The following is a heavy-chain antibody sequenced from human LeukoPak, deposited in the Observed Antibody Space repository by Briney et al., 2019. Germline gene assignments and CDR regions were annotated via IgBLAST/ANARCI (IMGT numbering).Heavy chain of an antibody. J-gene: IGHJ4*02. D-gene: IGHD6-6*01. CDR1: GFTFSSYS. V-gene: IGHV3-21*01. CDR2: ISSSSSYI. CDR3: ARAKDSSSPPLDY. Sequence: PGGPLRLSCAASGFTFSSYSMNWVRQAPGKGLEWVSSISSSSSYIYYADSVKGRFTISRDNAKNSLYLQMNSLRAEDTAVYYCARAKDSSSPPLDYWGQGTLVTVSS.